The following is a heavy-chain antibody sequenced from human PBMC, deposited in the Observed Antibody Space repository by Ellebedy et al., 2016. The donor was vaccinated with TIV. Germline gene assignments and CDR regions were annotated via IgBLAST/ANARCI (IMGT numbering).Heavy chain of an antibody. CDR1: GGTFSSYA. V-gene: IGHV1-69*05. Sequence: ASVKVSCKASGGTFSSYAISWVRQAPGQGLEWMGGIIPIFGTANYAQKFQGRVTITRNTSISTAYMELSSLRSEDTAVYYCARVPSSGDDDGAFDIWGQGTTVTVSS. D-gene: IGHD3-10*01. CDR3: ARVPSSGDDDGAFDI. CDR2: IIPIFGTA. J-gene: IGHJ3*02.